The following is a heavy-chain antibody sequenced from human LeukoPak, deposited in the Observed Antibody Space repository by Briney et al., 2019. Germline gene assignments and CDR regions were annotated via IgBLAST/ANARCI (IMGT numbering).Heavy chain of an antibody. CDR2: IYYSGST. CDR1: GGSISSSSYY. CDR3: AEETRDWFDP. V-gene: IGHV4-39*07. J-gene: IGHJ5*02. Sequence: SETLSLTCTVSGGSISSSSYYWGWIRQPPGKGLEWIGSIYYSGSTYYNPSLKSRVTISVDTSKNQFSLKLSSVTAADTAVYYCAEETRDWFDPWGQGTLVTVSS.